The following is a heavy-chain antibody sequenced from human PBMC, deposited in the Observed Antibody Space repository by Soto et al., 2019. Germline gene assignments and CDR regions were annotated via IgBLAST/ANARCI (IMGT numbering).Heavy chain of an antibody. CDR2: ISYDGSNK. D-gene: IGHD5-18*01. V-gene: IGHV3-30*18. CDR1: GFTFSSYG. Sequence: GGSLRLSCAASGFTFSSYGMHWVRQAPGKGLEWGAVISYDGSNKYYADSVKGRFTISRDNSKNTLYLQMNSLRAEDTAVYYCAKEVRPQGYSYEKWFDPWGQGTLVTVSS. CDR3: AKEVRPQGYSYEKWFDP. J-gene: IGHJ5*02.